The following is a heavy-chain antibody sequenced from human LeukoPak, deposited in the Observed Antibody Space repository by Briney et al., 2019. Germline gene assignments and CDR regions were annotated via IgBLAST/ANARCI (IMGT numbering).Heavy chain of an antibody. Sequence: PVKVSCKASGGTFSSYAISWVRQAPGQGLEWMGGIIPIFGTANYAQKFQGRVTITADESTSTAYMELSSLRSEDTAVYYCARADRPTIFGVVAYNWFDPWGQGTLVTVSS. CDR2: IIPIFGTA. CDR3: ARADRPTIFGVVAYNWFDP. V-gene: IGHV1-69*13. CDR1: GGTFSSYA. D-gene: IGHD3-3*01. J-gene: IGHJ5*02.